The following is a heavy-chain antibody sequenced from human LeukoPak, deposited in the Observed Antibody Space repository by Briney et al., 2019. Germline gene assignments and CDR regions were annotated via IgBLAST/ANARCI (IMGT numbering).Heavy chain of an antibody. V-gene: IGHV3-74*01. J-gene: IGHJ4*02. D-gene: IGHD3-22*01. Sequence: GGSLRLSCAASGFTFSHYWMHWVRQTPGKGLVWVSRINPGGSSTNYADSVKGRFTVSRDNAKNTLYLQMNSLRAEDTAVYYCARWDDSGYYSLDYWGQGTLVTVSS. CDR3: ARWDDSGYYSLDY. CDR2: INPGGSST. CDR1: GFTFSHYW.